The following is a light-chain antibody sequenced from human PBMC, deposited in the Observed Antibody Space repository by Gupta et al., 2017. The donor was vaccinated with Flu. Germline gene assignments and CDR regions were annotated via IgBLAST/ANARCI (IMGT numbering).Light chain of an antibody. CDR1: QGVSSY. CDR3: QRSSNWHPT. CDR2: DAS. J-gene: IGKJ4*01. V-gene: IGKV3D-11*01. Sequence: ELVLTHSPATQSLSPGERATLSCRASQGVSSYLAWYQQKPGQAPRLLIYDASHSATVIPAMFSGSGPGTVFTLTISILEPDDFAVYYFQRSSNWHPTFGGGTKVEIK.